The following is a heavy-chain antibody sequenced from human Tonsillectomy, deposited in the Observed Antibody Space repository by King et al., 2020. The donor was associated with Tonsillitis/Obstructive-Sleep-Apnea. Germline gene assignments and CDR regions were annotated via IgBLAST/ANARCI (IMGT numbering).Heavy chain of an antibody. D-gene: IGHD4-17*01. V-gene: IGHV3-73*02. J-gene: IGHJ4*02. CDR2: IRSKANSYAT. CDR1: GFTFSGSA. CDR3: TRRSLLPTTVTTN. Sequence: VQLVESGGGLVQPGGSLKLSCAASGFTFSGSAMHWVRQASGKGLEWVGRIRSKANSYATAYAASVKGRFTISRDDSKNTAYLQMNSLKTEDTAVYYCTRRSLLPTTVTTNWAQGTLVTVSS.